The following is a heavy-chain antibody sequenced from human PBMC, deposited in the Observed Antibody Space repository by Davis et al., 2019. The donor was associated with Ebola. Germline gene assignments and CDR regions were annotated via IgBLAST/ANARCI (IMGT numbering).Heavy chain of an antibody. J-gene: IGHJ5*02. CDR3: ARQRITSTYYDFIGWFDP. D-gene: IGHD3-3*01. CDR1: GGSFSGYY. CDR2: INHSGCT. V-gene: IGHV4-34*01. Sequence: SETLSLTCAVYGGSFSGYYWSWIRQPPGKGLEWIGEINHSGCTNYNPSLKSRVTISVDTSKNQFSLKLSSVTAADTAVYYCARQRITSTYYDFIGWFDPWGQGTLVTVSS.